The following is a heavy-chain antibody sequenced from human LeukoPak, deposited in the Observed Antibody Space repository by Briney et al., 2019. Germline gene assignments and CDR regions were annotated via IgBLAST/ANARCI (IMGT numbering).Heavy chain of an antibody. CDR3: ARASGYYDSSGYHAAIDY. J-gene: IGHJ4*02. CDR1: GGTFISYA. V-gene: IGHV1-69*13. Sequence: SVKVSCKASGGTFISYAISWVRQAPGQGLEWMGGIIPIFGTANYAQKFQGRVTITADESTSTAYMELSSLRSEDTAVYYCARASGYYDSSGYHAAIDYWGQGTLVTVSS. D-gene: IGHD3-22*01. CDR2: IIPIFGTA.